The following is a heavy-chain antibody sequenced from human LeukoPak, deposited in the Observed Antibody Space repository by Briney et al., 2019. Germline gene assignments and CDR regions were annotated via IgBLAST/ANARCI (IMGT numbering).Heavy chain of an antibody. CDR1: GGSFSGYY. CDR3: ARGEWGIQLWLYY. V-gene: IGHV4-34*01. J-gene: IGHJ4*02. D-gene: IGHD5-18*01. Sequence: SETLSLTCAVYGGSFSGYYWSWIRQPPGKGLEWIGEITHSGSTNYNPSLKSRVTISVDTSKNQFSLKLSSVTAADTAVYYCARGEWGIQLWLYYWGQGTPVTVSS. CDR2: ITHSGST.